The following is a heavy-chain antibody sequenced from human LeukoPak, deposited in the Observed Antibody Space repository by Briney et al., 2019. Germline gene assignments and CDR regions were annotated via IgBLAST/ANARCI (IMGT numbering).Heavy chain of an antibody. V-gene: IGHV4-39*01. CDR3: ARHPIAVAGRTLGYFDY. CDR1: GGSISSSGYY. Sequence: PSETLSLTCTVSGGSISSSGYYWGWIRQPPGKGLEWIGSIYYSGSTYYNPSLKSRVTISVDTSKNQFSLKLSSVTAADTAVYYCARHPIAVAGRTLGYFDYWGQGTLVTVSS. CDR2: IYYSGST. J-gene: IGHJ4*02. D-gene: IGHD6-19*01.